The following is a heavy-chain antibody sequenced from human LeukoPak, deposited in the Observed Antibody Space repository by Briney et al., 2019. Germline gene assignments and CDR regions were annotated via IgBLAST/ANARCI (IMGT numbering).Heavy chain of an antibody. CDR2: MYYSGST. V-gene: IGHV4-39*07. D-gene: IGHD3-10*01. CDR1: GGSIGSNTYY. Sequence: SETLSLTCAVSGGSIGSNTYYWVWIRQPPGKGLEWIGSMYYSGSTYYNPSLKSRVTISVDTSKNQFSLKLSSVTAADTAVYYCATTGYYGSGSYYVDYWGQGTLVTVSS. J-gene: IGHJ4*02. CDR3: ATTGYYGSGSYYVDY.